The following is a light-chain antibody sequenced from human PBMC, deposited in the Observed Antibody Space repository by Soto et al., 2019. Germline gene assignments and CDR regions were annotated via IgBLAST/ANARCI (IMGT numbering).Light chain of an antibody. Sequence: DIQMTQSPSTLSASVGDRVTITCRASQSVGKYLAWYQQRPGKAPKSLITKASILESGAPSRFSGSGSATEFTLTISSLQPEDVATYYCQQYYAYPSTFGRGTKVE. J-gene: IGKJ4*01. CDR2: KAS. CDR1: QSVGKY. V-gene: IGKV1-5*03. CDR3: QQYYAYPST.